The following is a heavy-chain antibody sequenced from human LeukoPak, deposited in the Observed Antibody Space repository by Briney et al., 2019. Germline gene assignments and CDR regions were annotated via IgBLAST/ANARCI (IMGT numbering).Heavy chain of an antibody. D-gene: IGHD5-18*01. CDR2: ISSSGST. J-gene: IGHJ4*02. Sequence: PSETLSLTCTVSGGSISSYYWSWIRQPAGKGLEWIGRISSSGSTNYNPSLKSRVTMSVDTSKNQFSLKLSSVTAADTAVYYCARDLTGYSYVYVQNYWGQGTLVTVSS. V-gene: IGHV4-4*07. CDR1: GGSISSYY. CDR3: ARDLTGYSYVYVQNY.